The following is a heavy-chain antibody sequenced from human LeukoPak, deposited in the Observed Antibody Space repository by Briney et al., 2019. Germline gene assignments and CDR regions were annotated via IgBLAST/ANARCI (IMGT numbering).Heavy chain of an antibody. J-gene: IGHJ4*02. CDR3: AKNAPGLAVAGPFDY. CDR1: GFTFDDYA. V-gene: IGHV3-9*01. CDR2: ISWNSGSI. D-gene: IGHD6-19*01. Sequence: PGRSLRLSCAASGFTFDDYAMHWVRQAPGKCLEGVSGISWNSGSIGYAGSVKGRFTISRDNAKNSLYLQMNSLRAEDTALYYCAKNAPGLAVAGPFDYWGQGTLVTVSS.